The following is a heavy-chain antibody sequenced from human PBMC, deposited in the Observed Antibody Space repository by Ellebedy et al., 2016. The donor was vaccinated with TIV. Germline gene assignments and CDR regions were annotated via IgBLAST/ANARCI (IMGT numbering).Heavy chain of an antibody. CDR2: ISSGGVTT. CDR3: ARGSYAFWAVDL. Sequence: GESLKISCVASDFAFSSFGMHWVRQAPGKGLEWLSYISSGGVTTYYTDSVKGRFTISRDNAKKFLYLEMNSLRTEDTAVYYCARGSYAFWAVDLWGQGTMVTVSS. V-gene: IGHV3-48*04. J-gene: IGHJ3*01. D-gene: IGHD3-3*01. CDR1: DFAFSSFG.